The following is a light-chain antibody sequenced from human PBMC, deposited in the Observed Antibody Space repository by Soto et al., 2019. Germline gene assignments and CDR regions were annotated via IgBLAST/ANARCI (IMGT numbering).Light chain of an antibody. J-gene: IGLJ2*01. CDR2: VEGTGSY. CDR1: SGHSTYI. CDR3: ETRDSNTRV. Sequence: QPVLTQSSSASASLGSSVKITCTLSSGHSTYIIAWHQQQPGKAPRFLMKVEGTGSYNKRSGLPDRFSGSSSGADRYLTISTLQSEDEADYYCETRDSNTRVFGGGTKVTVL. V-gene: IGLV4-60*03.